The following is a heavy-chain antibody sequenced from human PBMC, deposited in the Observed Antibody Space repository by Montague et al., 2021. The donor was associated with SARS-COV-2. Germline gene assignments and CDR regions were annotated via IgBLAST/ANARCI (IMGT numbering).Heavy chain of an antibody. V-gene: IGHV6-1*01. CDR2: TYYRSEWYS. Sequence: CAISGDSVSTNSGTWNWVRLSPSRALEWLGRTYYRSEWYSDYSVSVKSRISINPDTSKNQFSLQLNSVTPEDTAVYYCARAERGSCGDGNCYQYFFNYWGQGTLVTVSS. CDR3: ARAERGSCGDGNCYQYFFNY. D-gene: IGHD2-15*01. CDR1: GDSVSTNSGT. J-gene: IGHJ4*02.